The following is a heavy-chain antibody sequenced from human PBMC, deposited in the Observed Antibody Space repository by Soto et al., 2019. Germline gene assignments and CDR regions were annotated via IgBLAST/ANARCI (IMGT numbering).Heavy chain of an antibody. V-gene: IGHV4-34*01. Sequence: QVQLQQWGAGLLKPSETLSLTCAVYGGSFSGYYWSWIRQPPGKGLEWIGEINHSGSTNYNPSLKSRVTISVDTSKNQFSLKLSSVTAADTAVYYCARGPPLITVVRGVIIMVGYYGMDVWGQGTTVTVSS. CDR1: GGSFSGYY. J-gene: IGHJ6*02. D-gene: IGHD3-10*01. CDR2: INHSGST. CDR3: ARGPPLITVVRGVIIMVGYYGMDV.